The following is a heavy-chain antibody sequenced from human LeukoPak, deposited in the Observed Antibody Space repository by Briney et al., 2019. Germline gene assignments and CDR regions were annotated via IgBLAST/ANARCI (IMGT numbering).Heavy chain of an antibody. V-gene: IGHV4-39*07. CDR3: ARSAQYSSGWYFVGEYFQH. J-gene: IGHJ1*01. CDR2: IYYSGST. Sequence: SQTLSLTCTVSGGSISSSSYYWGWIRQPPGKGLEWIGSIYYSGSTYYNPSLKSRVTISVDTSKNQFSLKLSSVTAADTAVYYCARSAQYSSGWYFVGEYFQHWGQGTLVTVSS. D-gene: IGHD6-19*01. CDR1: GGSISSSSYY.